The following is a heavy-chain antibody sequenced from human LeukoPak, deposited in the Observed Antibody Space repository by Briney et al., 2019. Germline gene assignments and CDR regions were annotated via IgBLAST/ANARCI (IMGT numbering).Heavy chain of an antibody. J-gene: IGHJ1*01. CDR1: GGSISRYY. D-gene: IGHD5-12*01. Sequence: PSETLSLTCIVSGGSISRYYWSWIRQPPGKGLEWIGYVYYSGTTIYNPSLKSRVTISVDTSKNQFSLKLSSVTAADTAVYYCARSGGYDSGWSFQHWGQGTLVTVSS. V-gene: IGHV4-59*08. CDR3: ARSGGYDSGWSFQH. CDR2: VYYSGTT.